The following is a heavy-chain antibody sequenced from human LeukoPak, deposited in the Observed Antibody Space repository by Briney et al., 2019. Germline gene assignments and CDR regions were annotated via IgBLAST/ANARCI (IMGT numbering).Heavy chain of an antibody. CDR1: GGSISSGSYY. Sequence: PSQTLSLTCTVSGGSISSGSYYWSWIRQPPGKGLEWIGSMYYSGSTYYNPSLKSRVTISVDTSKNQFSLRLSSVTAADTAVYYCARGGYSSGWYISNFGWFDPWGQGTLVTVSS. V-gene: IGHV4-39*01. CDR3: ARGGYSSGWYISNFGWFDP. CDR2: MYYSGST. J-gene: IGHJ5*02. D-gene: IGHD6-19*01.